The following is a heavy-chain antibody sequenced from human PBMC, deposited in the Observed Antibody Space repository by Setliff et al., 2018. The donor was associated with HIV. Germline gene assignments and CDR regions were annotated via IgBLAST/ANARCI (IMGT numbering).Heavy chain of an antibody. D-gene: IGHD1-26*01. CDR1: VGSINNHY. CDR2: IYISGTT. CDR3: ARRSIVGVTRGFYYYGLDV. J-gene: IGHJ6*02. Sequence: PSETLSLTCTVSVGSINNHYWYWIRQPPGKGLEWIGYIYISGTTNYNPSLKNRVTMSLDTSKTQVSLRLTSVTAADTAVDYCARRSIVGVTRGFYYYGLDVWGQGTTVTVSS. V-gene: IGHV4-4*09.